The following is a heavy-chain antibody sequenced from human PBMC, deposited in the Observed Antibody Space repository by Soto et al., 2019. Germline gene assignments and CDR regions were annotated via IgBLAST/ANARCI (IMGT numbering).Heavy chain of an antibody. CDR1: GDTFSSHA. J-gene: IGHJ4*02. V-gene: IGHV1-69*06. CDR3: ARGGTGPPTSPMVRGVIDYFHY. CDR2: IIPIFDAR. D-gene: IGHD3-10*01. Sequence: SVKVSCKASGDTFSSHALSWVRQAPGQGLEWMGGIIPIFDARTYAQKFQGRVTISADKSTKTGYMELSSLTSEDTAVYYCARGGTGPPTSPMVRGVIDYFHYWGQGTLVTVFS.